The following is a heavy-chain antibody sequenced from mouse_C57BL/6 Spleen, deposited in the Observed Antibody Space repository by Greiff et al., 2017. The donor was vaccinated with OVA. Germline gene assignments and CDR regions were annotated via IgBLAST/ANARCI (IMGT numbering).Heavy chain of an antibody. V-gene: IGHV1-59*01. CDR1: GYTFTSYW. CDR3: ARASSLYSNSGGAY. CDR2: IDPSDSYT. Sequence: QVQLQQPGAELVRPGTSVKLSCKASGYTFTSYWMHWVKQRPGQGLEWIGVIDPSDSYTNYNQKFKGKATLTVDTSSSTAYMQLSSLTSEDSAVYYCARASSLYSNSGGAYWGQGTLVTVSA. J-gene: IGHJ3*01. D-gene: IGHD2-5*01.